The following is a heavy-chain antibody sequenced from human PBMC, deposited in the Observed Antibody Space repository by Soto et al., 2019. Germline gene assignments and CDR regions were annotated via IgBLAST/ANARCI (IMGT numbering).Heavy chain of an antibody. CDR2: IDPSDSYT. J-gene: IGHJ6*02. V-gene: IGHV5-10-1*01. CDR3: ARQWDWSVRGYYYGMDV. D-gene: IGHD1-26*01. CDR1: GYSFTSYW. Sequence: GESLKISCKGSGYSFTSYWISWVRQMPGKGLEWMGRIDPSDSYTNYSPSFQGHVTISADKSISTAYLQWSSLKASDTAMYYCARQWDWSVRGYYYGMDVWGQGTTVTVSS.